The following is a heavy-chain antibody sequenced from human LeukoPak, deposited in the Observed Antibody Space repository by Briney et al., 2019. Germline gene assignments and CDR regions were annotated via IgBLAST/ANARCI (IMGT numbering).Heavy chain of an antibody. CDR3: ARVENYYDSSGYIGY. CDR2: IYHSGST. J-gene: IGHJ4*02. V-gene: IGHV4-38-2*02. CDR1: GYSISSGYY. D-gene: IGHD3-22*01. Sequence: SSETLSLTCTVSGYSISSGYYWGWIRQPPGKGLEWIGSIYHSGSTYYNPSLKSRVTISVDTSKNQFSLKLSSVTAADTAVYYCARVENYYDSSGYIGYWGQGTLVTVSS.